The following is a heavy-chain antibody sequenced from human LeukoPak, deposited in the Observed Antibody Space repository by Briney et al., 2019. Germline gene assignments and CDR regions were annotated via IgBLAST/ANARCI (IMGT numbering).Heavy chain of an antibody. CDR1: GFRFSNYW. D-gene: IGHD6-19*01. J-gene: IGHJ4*02. CDR2: IKHDGSGP. V-gene: IGHV3-7*01. CDR3: ARAREITVTGTDYFDS. Sequence: GGSLRLSCAVSGFRFSNYWMTWVRQAPGKGLEWVANIKHDGSGPSYLDSVKGRFTISSDNARNLLSLQMSGLRVEDTAVYYCARAREITVTGTDYFDSWGQGTLVTVSS.